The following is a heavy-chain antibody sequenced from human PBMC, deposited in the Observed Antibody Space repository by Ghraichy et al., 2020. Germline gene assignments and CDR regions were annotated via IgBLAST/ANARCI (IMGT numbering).Heavy chain of an antibody. CDR2: IYYSGNT. J-gene: IGHJ4*02. D-gene: IGHD2-8*01. CDR1: GGSISSGDYY. CDR3: ARIYCFNDVCYWGSFDY. V-gene: IGHV4-31*03. Sequence: TLSLTCTVSGGSISSGDYYWSWIRQHPGKGLEWIGYIYYSGNTYYNPSLKSRVTLSVDTSKNQFSLKLSSVTAADTAVYYCARIYCFNDVCYWGSFDYWGQGTLVTVSS.